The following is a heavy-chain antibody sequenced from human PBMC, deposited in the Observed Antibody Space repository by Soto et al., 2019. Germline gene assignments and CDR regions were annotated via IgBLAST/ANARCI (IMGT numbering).Heavy chain of an antibody. CDR3: ARENAGNGGNIYY. J-gene: IGHJ4*02. CDR1: GYTFTSYA. Sequence: QVRLVQSGAEVKKPGASVKVSCKASGYTFTSYAMHWVRQAPGQRLEWMGWINAGNGNTKYSQKFQGRVTITRDTSASTADMELSSLRSEDTAVYYCARENAGNGGNIYYWGQGTLVTGSS. V-gene: IGHV1-3*01. CDR2: INAGNGNT. D-gene: IGHD7-27*01.